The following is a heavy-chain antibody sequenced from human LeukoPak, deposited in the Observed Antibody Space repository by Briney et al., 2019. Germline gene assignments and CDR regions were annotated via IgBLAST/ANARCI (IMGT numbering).Heavy chain of an antibody. CDR2: ISYDGSHK. D-gene: IGHD3-10*01. CDR3: AKDPMVRGVINGFDY. Sequence: PGRSLRLSCAASGFTFSDFGMRWVRQAPGKRLEWVAVISYDGSHKIYADSVKGRFTISRDNAKNTLYLQMNSLRTDDTAMFYCAKDPMVRGVINGFDYWGQGTSVTVSS. V-gene: IGHV3-30*18. J-gene: IGHJ4*02. CDR1: GFTFSDFG.